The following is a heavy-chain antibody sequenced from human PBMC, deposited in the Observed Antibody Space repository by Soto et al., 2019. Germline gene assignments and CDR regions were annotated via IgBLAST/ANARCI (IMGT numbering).Heavy chain of an antibody. V-gene: IGHV4-31*03. Sequence: QVQLQESGPRLVKPSQTLSLTCTVSGGSITRGGYYWTWIRQHPGKGLEWIGYIYYSGSTYYNPSLTSRLTTSVDTSKNQFSLKLSSVTVADTAVYYCARVDSGGYAYFDYWGQGTLVTVSS. D-gene: IGHD5-12*01. J-gene: IGHJ4*02. CDR2: IYYSGST. CDR1: GGSITRGGYY. CDR3: ARVDSGGYAYFDY.